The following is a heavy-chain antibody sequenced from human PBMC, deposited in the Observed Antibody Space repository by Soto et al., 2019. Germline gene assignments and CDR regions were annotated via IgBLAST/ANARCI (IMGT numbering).Heavy chain of an antibody. V-gene: IGHV3-33*01. Sequence: PGGSQRLSCAASGLTFSTYGMHWVRQAPGKGLEWVAVIWNDGGTKYYADSLKGRFTISRDDSKNTLYLQMNSLRAEDTAVYYCARVLRYFDWDYAFDIWGQGTMVTVSS. J-gene: IGHJ3*02. CDR3: ARVLRYFDWDYAFDI. D-gene: IGHD3-9*01. CDR2: IWNDGGTK. CDR1: GLTFSTYG.